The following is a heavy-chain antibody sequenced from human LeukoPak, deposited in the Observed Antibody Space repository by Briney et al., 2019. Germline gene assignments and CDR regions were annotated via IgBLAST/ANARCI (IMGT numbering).Heavy chain of an antibody. CDR2: IYYSGST. D-gene: IGHD1-26*01. J-gene: IGHJ4*02. V-gene: IGHV4-59*08. CDR1: GGSISTYY. Sequence: SETLSLTCTVSGGSISTYYWSWIRQPPGKGLEWIGYIYYSGSTNYNPSLKSRVTISVDTSKNQFSLKLSSVTAADTAVYYCARLRYSGSYNFDYWGQGTLVTVSS. CDR3: ARLRYSGSYNFDY.